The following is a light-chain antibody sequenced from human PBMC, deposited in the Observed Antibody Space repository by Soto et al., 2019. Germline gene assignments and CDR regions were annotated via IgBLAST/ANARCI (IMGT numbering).Light chain of an antibody. CDR3: ETWDSRLSAVL. CDR2: DNN. V-gene: IGLV1-51*01. CDR1: ISNVGNNY. Sequence: QSVLTQPPSVSAAPRQTVSISCSGTISNVGNNYVSWYQHAPGAAPKLLIYDNNKRPSGIPDRFSGSKSGTSATLGITGLQTGDEAYYYCETWDSRLSAVLFGGGTKLTVL. J-gene: IGLJ3*02.